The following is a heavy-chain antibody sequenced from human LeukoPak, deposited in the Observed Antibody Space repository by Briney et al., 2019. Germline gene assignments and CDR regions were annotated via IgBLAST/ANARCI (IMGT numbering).Heavy chain of an antibody. J-gene: IGHJ6*02. CDR3: ARGGGLRFGELFASVAYYYYGMDV. Sequence: ASVKVSCKASGYTFTSYGISWVRQAPGQGLEWMGWISAYNGDTNYAQKLQGRVTMTTDTSTSTAYMELRSLRSDDTAVSYCARGGGLRFGELFASVAYYYYGMDVWGQGTTVTVSS. D-gene: IGHD3-10*01. CDR1: GYTFTSYG. CDR2: ISAYNGDT. V-gene: IGHV1-18*01.